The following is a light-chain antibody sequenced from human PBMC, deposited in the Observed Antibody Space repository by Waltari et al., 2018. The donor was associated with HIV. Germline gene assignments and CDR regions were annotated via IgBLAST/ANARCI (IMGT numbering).Light chain of an antibody. CDR1: PFLNTW. Sequence: DIQMTQSPSTLSASVGDTVTITGRASPFLNTWLAWYQQKPGQAPKLLFYKASILESGVPSRFSGSGSGTEFTLTISSLQPDDFATYYCQQYHNYLTFGGGTRVEIK. V-gene: IGKV1-5*03. J-gene: IGKJ4*01. CDR3: QQYHNYLT. CDR2: KAS.